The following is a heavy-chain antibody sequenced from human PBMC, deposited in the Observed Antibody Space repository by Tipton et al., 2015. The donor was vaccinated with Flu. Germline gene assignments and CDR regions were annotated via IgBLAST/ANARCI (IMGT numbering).Heavy chain of an antibody. D-gene: IGHD4-11*01. CDR2: IHYSGSP. CDR1: GDSMRRDYF. V-gene: IGHV4-38-2*02. J-gene: IGHJ5*02. Sequence: LRLSCTVSGDSMRRDYFWGWIRQAPGKGLEWIGNIHYSGSPHYNPSLKSRVTISVDTSKNQFSLRLNSVTAADTAVYYCARREYSNYVSDPKNWFDAWGQGILVTVSA. CDR3: ARREYSNYVSDPKNWFDA.